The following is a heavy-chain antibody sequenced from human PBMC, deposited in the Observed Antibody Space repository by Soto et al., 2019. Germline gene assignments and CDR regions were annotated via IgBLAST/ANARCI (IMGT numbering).Heavy chain of an antibody. CDR3: AKHRGFVAGPFDS. D-gene: IGHD6-19*01. V-gene: IGHV3-23*01. J-gene: IGHJ4*02. Sequence: EVQLLESGGGLAQPGGSLRLSCAVSGSTFTNYAMGWVRQAPGKGLEWVSGISGNVGSTTHYADSVKGRFTISRDNSKNILFLQMNSLRAEDTAVYYCAKHRGFVAGPFDSWGQGTLVIVSS. CDR2: ISGNVGSTT. CDR1: GSTFTNYA.